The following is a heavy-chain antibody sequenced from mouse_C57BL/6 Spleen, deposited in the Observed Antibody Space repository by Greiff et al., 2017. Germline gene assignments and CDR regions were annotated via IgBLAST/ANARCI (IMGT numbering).Heavy chain of an antibody. D-gene: IGHD1-2*01. J-gene: IGHJ3*01. CDR1: GYTFTSYW. CDR2: IDPSDSYT. Sequence: VQLQQPGAELVMPGASVKLSCKASGYTFTSYWMHWVKQRPGQGLEWIGEIDPSDSYTNYNQKFKGKSTLTVDKSSSTAYMQLSSLTSEDSAVYYCARRNYGGGFAYWGQGTLVTVSA. V-gene: IGHV1-69*01. CDR3: ARRNYGGGFAY.